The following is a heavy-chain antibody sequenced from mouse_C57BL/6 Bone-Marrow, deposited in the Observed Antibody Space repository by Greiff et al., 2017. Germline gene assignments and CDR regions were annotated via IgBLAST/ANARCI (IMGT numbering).Heavy chain of an antibody. CDR3: TTRSITTVVAPFDY. CDR1: GFNIKDDY. Sequence: VQLQQSGAELVRPGASVKLSCTASGFNIKDDYMHWVKQRPEQGLEWIGWIDPENGDTEYASKCQGKATISADTSSNTAYLQLSSLTSEDTAVYYCTTRSITTVVAPFDYWGQGTTLTVSS. CDR2: IDPENGDT. D-gene: IGHD1-1*01. J-gene: IGHJ2*01. V-gene: IGHV14-4*01.